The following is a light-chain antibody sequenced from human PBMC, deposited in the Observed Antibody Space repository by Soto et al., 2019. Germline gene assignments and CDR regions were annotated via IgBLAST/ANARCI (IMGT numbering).Light chain of an antibody. CDR1: SSDVGAYNF. Sequence: QSALTQPASVSGSPGQSITISCTGTSSDVGAYNFVSWYQHHPGRAPKLIIYEVTIRPSGVSNRFSGPKSGNTASLTISGLQAEDEADYYCSSFTGTSTWVFGGGTKVTVL. V-gene: IGLV2-14*01. J-gene: IGLJ2*01. CDR2: EVT. CDR3: SSFTGTSTWV.